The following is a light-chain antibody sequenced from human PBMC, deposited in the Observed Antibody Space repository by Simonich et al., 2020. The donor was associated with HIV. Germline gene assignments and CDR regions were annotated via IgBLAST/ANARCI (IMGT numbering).Light chain of an antibody. V-gene: IGKV1-33*01. Sequence: DIQMTPSTSSLSASVGNRGTITCQASQDIAHYLNWYQPKPGKAPKLLIFDASNLETGVPARFSGNASGTDFTFTITSLRPEDIATYYCQQYDNLPYTFGQGTKLEIK. CDR2: DAS. CDR1: QDIAHY. J-gene: IGKJ2*01. CDR3: QQYDNLPYT.